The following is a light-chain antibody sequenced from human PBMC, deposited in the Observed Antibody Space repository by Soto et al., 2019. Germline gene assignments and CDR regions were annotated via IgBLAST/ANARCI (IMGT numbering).Light chain of an antibody. V-gene: IGKV1-17*01. CDR2: ATS. J-gene: IGKJ2*01. CDR1: QDIRF. CDR3: LQHNTYPYT. Sequence: DSRMMQSPFSMSASVGDRDTITCRASQDIRFLGWFQQKPGEAPKRLIYATSNLEGGVPSRFSGSGSGTEFTLTISSLQPEDFATYFCLQHNTYPYTFGQGTKVDIK.